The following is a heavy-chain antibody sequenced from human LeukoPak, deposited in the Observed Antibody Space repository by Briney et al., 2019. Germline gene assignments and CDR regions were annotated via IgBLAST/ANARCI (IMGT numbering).Heavy chain of an antibody. Sequence: GGSLRLSCAASGSTFSSYSMNWVRQAPGKGLEGVSYISSSSSTIYYADPVKGRFTISRDNAKNSLYLQMNSLRAEDTAVYYCAREQQLGGDYWGQGTLVTVSS. J-gene: IGHJ4*02. CDR1: GSTFSSYS. CDR3: AREQQLGGDY. D-gene: IGHD6-13*01. CDR2: ISSSSSTI. V-gene: IGHV3-48*04.